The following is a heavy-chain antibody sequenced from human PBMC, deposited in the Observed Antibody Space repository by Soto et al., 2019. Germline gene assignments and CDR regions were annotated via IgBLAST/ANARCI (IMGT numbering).Heavy chain of an antibody. J-gene: IGHJ4*02. CDR2: IHNSVST. Sequence: SETLSLTCTVSGGSISSGDYYWSWIRQPPGKGLEWIAYIHNSVSTHYNPSLKSRVTISVDTSKNQFSLKLSSVTAADTAVYYCARSRYSGSYFFDYWGQGILVTVSS. CDR1: GGSISSGDYY. D-gene: IGHD1-26*01. V-gene: IGHV4-30-4*01. CDR3: ARSRYSGSYFFDY.